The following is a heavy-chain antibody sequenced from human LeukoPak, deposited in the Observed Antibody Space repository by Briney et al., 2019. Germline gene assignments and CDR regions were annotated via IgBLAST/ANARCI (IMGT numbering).Heavy chain of an antibody. CDR3: VRNLDFWGDSEDY. CDR1: GFTFSSYW. D-gene: IGHD3-3*01. J-gene: IGHJ4*02. CDR2: INQDGSEK. V-gene: IGHV3-7*01. Sequence: PGGSLRLSCATSGFTFSSYWMSWVRQAPGKGLEWVAYINQDGSEKNYADSVKGRFTVSRDNAKNTLYLQMNSLRAEDTAVYYCVRNLDFWGDSEDYWGQGTLVAVSS.